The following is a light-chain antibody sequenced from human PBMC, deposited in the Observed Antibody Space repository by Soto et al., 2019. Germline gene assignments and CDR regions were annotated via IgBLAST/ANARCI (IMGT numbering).Light chain of an antibody. CDR3: SSYTSSSTLV. V-gene: IGLV2-14*01. Sequence: QSVLTQPASVSGSPGQSITISCTGTSSDVGGYNYVSWYQQHPGKAPKLMIYAVSNRPSGVSNRFSGSKSGNTASLTISGIQAEDESDYYCSSYTSSSTLVFGGGTKLTVL. CDR2: AVS. J-gene: IGLJ2*01. CDR1: SSDVGGYNY.